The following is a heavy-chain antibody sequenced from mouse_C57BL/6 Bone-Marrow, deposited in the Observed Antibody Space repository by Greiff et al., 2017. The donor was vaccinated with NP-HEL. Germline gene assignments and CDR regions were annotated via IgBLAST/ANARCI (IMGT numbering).Heavy chain of an antibody. D-gene: IGHD1-1*01. Sequence: QVQLKQPGAELVKPGASVKMSCKASGYTFTSYWITWVKQRPGQGLEWIGDIYPGSGSTNYNEKFKSKATLTVDTSSSTAYMQLSSLTSEDSAVYYCARAGYGRGAMDYWGQGTSVTVSS. J-gene: IGHJ4*01. CDR1: GYTFTSYW. CDR3: ARAGYGRGAMDY. V-gene: IGHV1-55*01. CDR2: IYPGSGST.